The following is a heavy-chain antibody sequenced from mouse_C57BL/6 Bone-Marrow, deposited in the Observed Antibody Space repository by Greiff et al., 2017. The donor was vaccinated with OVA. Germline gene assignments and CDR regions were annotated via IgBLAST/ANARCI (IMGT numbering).Heavy chain of an antibody. Sequence: QVQLQQPGAELVMPGASVKLSCKASGYTFTSYWMHWVKQRPGQGLEWIGEIDPSASYTNYNQKFKGKSTLTVEKSSSTAYMQLSSLTSEDSAVYYCARSDGYYEDFDYWGQGTTLTVSS. D-gene: IGHD2-3*01. CDR1: GYTFTSYW. CDR2: IDPSASYT. J-gene: IGHJ2*01. V-gene: IGHV1-69*01. CDR3: ARSDGYYEDFDY.